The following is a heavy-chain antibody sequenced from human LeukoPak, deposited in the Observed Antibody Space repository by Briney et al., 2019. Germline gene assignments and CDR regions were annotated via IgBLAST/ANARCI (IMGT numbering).Heavy chain of an antibody. CDR3: ARATEEFEHNWFDP. CDR2: NYPGDSDT. D-gene: IGHD3-10*01. J-gene: IGHJ5*02. Sequence: GESLKISCKGSGYSFTSYWIGWVRQMPGKGLEWMGINYPGDSDTTYSPSFQGQVTISADKSISTAYLQWSSLKASDTAMYYCARATEEFEHNWFDPWGQGTLVTVSS. V-gene: IGHV5-51*01. CDR1: GYSFTSYW.